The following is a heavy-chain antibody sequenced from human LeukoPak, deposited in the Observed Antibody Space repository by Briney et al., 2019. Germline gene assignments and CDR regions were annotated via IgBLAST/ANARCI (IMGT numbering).Heavy chain of an antibody. D-gene: IGHD3-10*01. J-gene: IGHJ3*02. CDR2: IFYSGST. CDR3: AKSNGYGLIDI. V-gene: IGHV4-39*07. Sequence: SETLSLTCTVSGGSISTSNYYWGWIRQPPGKGLEWIGNIFYSGSTYYGPSLKSRPTISLDTSRNQFSLKLNSVTAADTAVYYCAKSNGYGLIDIWDQGTMVTVSS. CDR1: GGSISTSNYY.